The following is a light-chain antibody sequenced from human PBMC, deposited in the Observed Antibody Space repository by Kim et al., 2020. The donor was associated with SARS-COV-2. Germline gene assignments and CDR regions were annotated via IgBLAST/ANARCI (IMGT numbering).Light chain of an antibody. J-gene: IGLJ2*01. Sequence: GQRVPISCSGSSSNIGNNYVSWYQQFPRTAPKLLIYDNNERSSGIPDRFSGSKSGTSATLDITGLQTGDEGDYYCGTWDSSLSSWIFGGGTQLTVL. CDR3: GTWDSSLSSWI. CDR1: SSNIGNNY. CDR2: DNN. V-gene: IGLV1-51*01.